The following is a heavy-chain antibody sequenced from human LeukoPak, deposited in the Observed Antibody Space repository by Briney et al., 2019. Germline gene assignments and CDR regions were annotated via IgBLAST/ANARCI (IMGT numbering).Heavy chain of an antibody. Sequence: ASVKVSCKASGYTFTSYGISWVRQAPGQGLEWMGWISAYNGNTNYAQKLQGRVTMTTDTSTSTAYVELRSLRSDDTAVYYCARDPGDYYDSSGFHGDYWGQGTLVTVSS. V-gene: IGHV1-18*01. CDR1: GYTFTSYG. CDR2: ISAYNGNT. J-gene: IGHJ4*02. D-gene: IGHD3-22*01. CDR3: ARDPGDYYDSSGFHGDY.